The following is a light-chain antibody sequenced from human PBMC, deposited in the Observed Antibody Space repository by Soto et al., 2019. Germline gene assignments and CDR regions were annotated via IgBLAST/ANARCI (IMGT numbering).Light chain of an antibody. V-gene: IGKV1-5*03. CDR1: QTISSW. CDR3: KPYNSYEEA. J-gene: IGKJ1*01. Sequence: DIQMTHSPSTLSGSVGDRVTITCRASQTISSWLAWYQQKPGKAPKLLIYKASTLKSGVPSRFSGSGSGTELTLSISSLQPDDFATYYCKPYNSYEEAFGQGTKV. CDR2: KAS.